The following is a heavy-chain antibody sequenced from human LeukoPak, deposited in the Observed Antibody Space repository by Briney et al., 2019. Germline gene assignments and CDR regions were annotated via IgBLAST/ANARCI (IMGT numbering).Heavy chain of an antibody. J-gene: IGHJ5*02. Sequence: GGSLRLSCAASGFTVSSNYMSWVRQAPGKGLEWVSAISGSGGSTYYADSVKGRFTISRDNSKNTLYLQMNSLRAEDTAVYYCAKARGARGPNWFDPWGQGTLVTVSS. D-gene: IGHD2-15*01. CDR3: AKARGARGPNWFDP. V-gene: IGHV3-23*01. CDR2: ISGSGGST. CDR1: GFTVSSNY.